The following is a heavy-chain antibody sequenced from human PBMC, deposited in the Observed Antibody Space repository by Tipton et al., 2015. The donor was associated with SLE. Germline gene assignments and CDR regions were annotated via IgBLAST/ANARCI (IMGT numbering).Heavy chain of an antibody. CDR1: GFTFGTCA. Sequence: SLRLSCAASGFTFGTCAMYWVRQAPGKGLDWVAVISHDGSNAYYADSVKGRFTIFRDNSKNSLYLQMNSLRAEDTAVYYCARGRPDTAMGYWGQGTLVTVSS. J-gene: IGHJ4*02. D-gene: IGHD5-18*01. CDR3: ARGRPDTAMGY. CDR2: ISHDGSNA. V-gene: IGHV3-30-3*01.